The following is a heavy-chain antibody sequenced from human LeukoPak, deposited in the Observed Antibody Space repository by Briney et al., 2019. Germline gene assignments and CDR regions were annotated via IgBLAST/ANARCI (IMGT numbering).Heavy chain of an antibody. CDR3: TRENRPFCPFAY. CDR2: ISHDGTT. Sequence: SETLSLTCGVSGGPIDITNYWSWVHQAPGKGLEWIGEISHDGTTNYNPSLRSRVAMSLDRANNQFSLTLTSVTAADTAVYYCTRENRPFCPFAYWGQGVLVTVSS. V-gene: IGHV4-4*02. D-gene: IGHD2/OR15-2a*01. J-gene: IGHJ4*02. CDR1: GGPIDITNY.